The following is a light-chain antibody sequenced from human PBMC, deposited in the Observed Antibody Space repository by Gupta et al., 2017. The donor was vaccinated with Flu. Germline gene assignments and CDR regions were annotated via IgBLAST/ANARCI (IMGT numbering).Light chain of an antibody. CDR1: QSVSGSH. J-gene: IGKJ2*01. CDR2: GAS. V-gene: IGKV3-20*01. CDR3: QQYGSSPHT. Sequence: EIVLTQSPGTLSLSPGERATLSCRASQSVSGSHLAWYQEKPGQAPRLLIYGASGRATGIPDRFSGSGSGTDFTLTISRLEPEDFAVYYCQQYGSSPHTFGQGTKLDIK.